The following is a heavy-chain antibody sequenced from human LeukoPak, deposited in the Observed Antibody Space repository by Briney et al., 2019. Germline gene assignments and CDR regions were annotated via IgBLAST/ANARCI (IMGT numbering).Heavy chain of an antibody. CDR2: ISDSGGST. J-gene: IGHJ4*02. D-gene: IGHD3-22*01. CDR1: GFTFSSYA. CDR3: AKDPDITMIVVVINYFDY. V-gene: IGHV3-23*01. Sequence: GGSLRLSCAASGFTFSSYAMSWVRQAPGKGLEWVSAISDSGGSTYYADSVKGRFTISRDNSKNTLYLQMNSLRAEDTAVYYCAKDPDITMIVVVINYFDYWGQGTLVTVSS.